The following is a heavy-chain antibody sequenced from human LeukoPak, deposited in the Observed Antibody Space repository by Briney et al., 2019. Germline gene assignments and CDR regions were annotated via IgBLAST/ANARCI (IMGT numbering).Heavy chain of an antibody. CDR2: INTNTGNP. Sequence: GASVKVSCKASGYTFTSYAMNWVRQAPGQGLEWMGWINTNTGNPTYAQGFTGRFVFSLDTSVSTAYLQISSLKAEDTAVYYCAREAYCSSTSCNGANWFDPWGQGTLVTVSS. CDR1: GYTFTSYA. J-gene: IGHJ5*02. V-gene: IGHV7-4-1*02. D-gene: IGHD2-2*01. CDR3: AREAYCSSTSCNGANWFDP.